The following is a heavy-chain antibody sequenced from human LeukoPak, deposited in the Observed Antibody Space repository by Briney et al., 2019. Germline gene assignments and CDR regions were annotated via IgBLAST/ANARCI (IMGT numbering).Heavy chain of an antibody. J-gene: IGHJ4*02. Sequence: SQTLSLTCTVSGGSISSGSYYWSWIRQPPGKGLEWIGYIYHSGSTYYNPSLKSRVTISVDRSKNQFSLKLSSVTAADTAVYYCARLAPGGPLYYFDYWGQGTLVTVSS. V-gene: IGHV4-30-2*01. D-gene: IGHD1-14*01. CDR2: IYHSGST. CDR3: ARLAPGGPLYYFDY. CDR1: GGSISSGSYY.